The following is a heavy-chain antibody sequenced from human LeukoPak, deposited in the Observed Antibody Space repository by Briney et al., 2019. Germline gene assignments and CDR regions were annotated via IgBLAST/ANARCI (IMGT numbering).Heavy chain of an antibody. CDR3: GIRDTSDYFVF. D-gene: IGHD3-22*01. V-gene: IGHV3-23*01. Sequence: GGSLRLSCTGSGFTFRTYAFSWVRQAPGKGLEWVSATGSNGVTYYADSVKGRFTISRDNSKNALYLQMNGLRADDTAVYYCGIRDTSDYFVFWGQGTLVTVSS. CDR1: GFTFRTYA. J-gene: IGHJ4*02. CDR2: TGSNGVT.